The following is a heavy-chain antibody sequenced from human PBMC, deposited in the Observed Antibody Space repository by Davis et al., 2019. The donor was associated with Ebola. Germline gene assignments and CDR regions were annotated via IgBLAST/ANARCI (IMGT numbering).Heavy chain of an antibody. V-gene: IGHV1-58*01. CDR3: ARSEDCSSTSCYFYYYYGMDV. Sequence: AASVKVSCKASGFTFTSSAVQWVRQARGQRLEWIGWIVVGSGNTNYAQKFQGRVTMTRNTSISTAYMELSSLRSEDTAVYYCARSEDCSSTSCYFYYYYGMDVWGPGPRSPSP. CDR1: GFTFTSSA. J-gene: IGHJ6*02. CDR2: IVVGSGNT. D-gene: IGHD2-2*01.